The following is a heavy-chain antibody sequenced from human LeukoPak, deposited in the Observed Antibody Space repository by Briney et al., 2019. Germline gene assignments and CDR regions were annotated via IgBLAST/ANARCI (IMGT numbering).Heavy chain of an antibody. V-gene: IGHV4-61*05. D-gene: IGHD2-21*01. Sequence: SETLSLTCTVSGDSISTSNSYWGWIRQPPGKGLEWIGYIYYSGSTNYNPSLKSRVTISVDTSKNQFSLKLSSVTAADTAVYYCARVIAGRDAFDIWGQGTMVTVSS. CDR3: ARVIAGRDAFDI. CDR1: GDSISTSNSY. CDR2: IYYSGST. J-gene: IGHJ3*02.